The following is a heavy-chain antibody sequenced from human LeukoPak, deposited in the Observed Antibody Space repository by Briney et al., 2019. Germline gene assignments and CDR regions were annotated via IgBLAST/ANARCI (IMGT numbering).Heavy chain of an antibody. V-gene: IGHV3-23*01. J-gene: IGHJ4*02. D-gene: IGHD6-13*01. CDR1: GFTFSTNA. CDR3: AREVILGIAAAGFYYFDY. Sequence: GGSLRLSCAASGFTFSTNAMSWVRQAPGKGLEWVSIISGSTYYADSVKGRFTISRDNSKNTLYLQMNSLRAEDTAVYYCAREVILGIAAAGFYYFDYWGQGTLVTVSS. CDR2: ISGST.